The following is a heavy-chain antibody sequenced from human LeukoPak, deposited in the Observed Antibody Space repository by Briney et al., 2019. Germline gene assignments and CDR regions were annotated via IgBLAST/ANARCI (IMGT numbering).Heavy chain of an antibody. CDR3: TTAPSNYDTLTGYPLRMDV. J-gene: IGHJ6*02. CDR1: GFTFSNAW. Sequence: GGSLRLSCAASGFTFSNAWMSWVRQAPGKGLEWVGRIKSKTDGGTTDYAAPVKGRFTISRDDSKNTLYLQMNSLKTEDTAVYYCTTAPSNYDTLTGYPLRMDVWGQGTTVTVSS. CDR2: IKSKTDGGTT. D-gene: IGHD3-9*01. V-gene: IGHV3-15*01.